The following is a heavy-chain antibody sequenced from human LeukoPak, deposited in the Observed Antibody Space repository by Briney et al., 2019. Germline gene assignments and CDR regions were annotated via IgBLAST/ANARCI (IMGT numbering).Heavy chain of an antibody. V-gene: IGHV1-69*01. J-gene: IGHJ5*02. D-gene: IGHD1-26*01. Sequence: ASVKVSCKASGGTFSSYAISWVRQGPGQGLEWMGGIIPIFGTANYAQKFQGRVTITADESTSTAYMELSSLRSEDTAVYYCARVWELRDWFDPWGQGTLVTVSS. CDR1: GGTFSSYA. CDR2: IIPIFGTA. CDR3: ARVWELRDWFDP.